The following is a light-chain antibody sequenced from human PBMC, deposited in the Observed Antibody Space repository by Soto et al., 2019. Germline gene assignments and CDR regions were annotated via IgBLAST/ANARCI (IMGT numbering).Light chain of an antibody. V-gene: IGKV3-20*01. CDR2: DAS. J-gene: IGKJ4*01. CDR3: QRYGSSVT. CDR1: QSVRSRY. Sequence: DIVLTQSPGTLSLSPGERATLSCRASQSVRSRYLAWYQQKAGQAPRLLIYDASRRATGIPDRFSGSGSGTDFTITIIRLEPEDFAVYYCQRYGSSVTFGGGTKVEIK.